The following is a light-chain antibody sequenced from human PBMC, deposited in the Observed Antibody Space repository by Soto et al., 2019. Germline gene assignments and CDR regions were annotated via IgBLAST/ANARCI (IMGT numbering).Light chain of an antibody. CDR3: QQRHNWPIT. Sequence: EIMLTQSPGTLSLSPGEGATLSCRASQSVSNNYLAWYQQKPGQAPRLLIYGASNRATGIPDRFSGSGSGTDFTLTISRLEPEDFGVYYCQQRHNWPITFGQGTRLEI. J-gene: IGKJ5*01. V-gene: IGKV3D-20*02. CDR1: QSVSNNY. CDR2: GAS.